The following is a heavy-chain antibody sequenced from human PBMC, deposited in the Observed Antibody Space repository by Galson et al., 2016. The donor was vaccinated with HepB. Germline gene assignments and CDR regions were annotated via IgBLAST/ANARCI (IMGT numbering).Heavy chain of an antibody. J-gene: IGHJ4*02. Sequence: SLILSCAASGFTLSSFGMHWVRQAPGKGLEWVALIWSDGSNKYNADSVKGRFTISRDNSKNTLYLQMNSLSVDDTAVYYCARGGRNDVFDYWGQGTLVTVSS. CDR1: GFTLSSFG. CDR3: ARGGRNDVFDY. CDR2: IWSDGSNK. D-gene: IGHD1-1*01. V-gene: IGHV3-33*01.